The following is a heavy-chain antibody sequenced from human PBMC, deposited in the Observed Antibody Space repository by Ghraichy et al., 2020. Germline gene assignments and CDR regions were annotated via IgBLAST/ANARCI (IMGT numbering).Heavy chain of an antibody. CDR3: VSYSSTSYYYGLDV. D-gene: IGHD6-13*01. J-gene: IGHJ6*02. CDR2: IYYTGST. CDR1: GGSISSSSYF. Sequence: SETLSLTCSVPGGSISSSSYFWGWLRQPPGKGLEWIGSIYYTGSTYYTPSLKSRVTISVDTSKNQFSLRVNSVTAADTAVYYCVSYSSTSYYYGLDVWGQGTTVTVSS. V-gene: IGHV4-39*01.